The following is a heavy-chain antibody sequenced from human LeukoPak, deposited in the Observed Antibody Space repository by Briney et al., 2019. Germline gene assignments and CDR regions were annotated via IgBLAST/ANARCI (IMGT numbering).Heavy chain of an antibody. CDR2: IDPSDSYT. Sequence: GESLKISCKGSGYSFTSYWISWVCQMPGKGLEWMGRIDPSDSYTNCSPSFQGHVTISADKSISTAYLQWSSLKASDTAMYYCARAIRNYDILTGYLYYFDYWGQGTLVTVSS. J-gene: IGHJ4*02. D-gene: IGHD3-9*01. CDR3: ARAIRNYDILTGYLYYFDY. V-gene: IGHV5-10-1*01. CDR1: GYSFTSYW.